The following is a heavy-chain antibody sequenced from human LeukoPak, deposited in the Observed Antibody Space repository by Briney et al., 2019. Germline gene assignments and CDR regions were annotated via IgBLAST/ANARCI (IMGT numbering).Heavy chain of an antibody. J-gene: IGHJ3*02. D-gene: IGHD3-22*01. V-gene: IGHV4-39*07. CDR2: IYYSGRT. Sequence: SETLSLTCTVSGGSISSSSSYWGWIRQPPGKGLEWIGSIYYSGRTYYNPSLKSRVTISVDTSKHQFSLKLSSVTAADTAVYYCARDSYYDSSGYYAGSNAFDIWGQGTMVTVSS. CDR3: ARDSYYDSSGYYAGSNAFDI. CDR1: GGSISSSSSY.